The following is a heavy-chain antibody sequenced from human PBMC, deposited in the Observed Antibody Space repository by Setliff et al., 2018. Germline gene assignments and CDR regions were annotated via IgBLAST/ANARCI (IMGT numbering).Heavy chain of an antibody. V-gene: IGHV1-69*05. J-gene: IGHJ3*02. CDR3: ARDRFYNSWSGTSITAPHDAFDI. CDR1: GGTFSSQG. CDR2: IMPIFGTT. Sequence: GASVKVSCKASGGTFSSQGISWVRQAPGQGLEWMGGIMPIFGTTNYARKFQGRVTITTDKSTTTAYMELSSLRSEDTADYYCARDRFYNSWSGTSITAPHDAFDIWGQGTMVTVSS. D-gene: IGHD3-3*01.